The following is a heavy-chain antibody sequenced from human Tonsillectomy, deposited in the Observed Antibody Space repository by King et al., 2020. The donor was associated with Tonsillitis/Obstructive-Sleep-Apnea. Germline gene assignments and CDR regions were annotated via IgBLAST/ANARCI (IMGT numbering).Heavy chain of an antibody. D-gene: IGHD3-16*02. CDR3: ARDRLNDYIWGSYRYTYFDY. V-gene: IGHV3-48*02. Sequence: VQLVESGGGLVQPGGSLRLSCAASGFTFSSYSMNWVRQAPGKGLEWVSYISSSSSTIYYADSVKGRFTISRDNAKNSLYLQMNSLRDEDTAVDYCARDRLNDYIWGSYRYTYFDYWGQGTLVTVSS. CDR2: ISSSSSTI. CDR1: GFTFSSYS. J-gene: IGHJ4*02.